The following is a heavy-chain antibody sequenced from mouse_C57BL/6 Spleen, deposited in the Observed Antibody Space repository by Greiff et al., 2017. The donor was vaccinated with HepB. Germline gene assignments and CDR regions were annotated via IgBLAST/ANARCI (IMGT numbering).Heavy chain of an antibody. V-gene: IGHV5-17*01. D-gene: IGHD2-1*01. CDR1: GFTFSDYG. CDR3: AIYYGNYPYAMDY. J-gene: IGHJ4*01. Sequence: DVKLVESGGGLVKPGGSLKLSCAASGFTFSDYGMHWVRQAPEKGLEWVAYISSGSSTIYYADTVKGRFTISRDNAKNTLFLQMTSLRSEDTAMYYCAIYYGNYPYAMDYWGQGTSVTVSS. CDR2: ISSGSSTI.